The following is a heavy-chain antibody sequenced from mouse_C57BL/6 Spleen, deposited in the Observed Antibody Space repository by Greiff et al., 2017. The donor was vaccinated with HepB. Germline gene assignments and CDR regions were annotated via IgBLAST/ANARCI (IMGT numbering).Heavy chain of an antibody. CDR3: ARGDYSNSAWFAY. CDR1: GYAFSSYW. Sequence: VKLMESGAELVKPGASVKISCKASGYAFSSYWMNWVKQRPGKGLEWIGQIYPGDGDTNYNGKFKGKATLTADKSSSTAYMQLSSLTSEDSAVYFCARGDYSNSAWFAYWGQGTLVTVSA. CDR2: IYPGDGDT. V-gene: IGHV1-80*01. J-gene: IGHJ3*01. D-gene: IGHD2-5*01.